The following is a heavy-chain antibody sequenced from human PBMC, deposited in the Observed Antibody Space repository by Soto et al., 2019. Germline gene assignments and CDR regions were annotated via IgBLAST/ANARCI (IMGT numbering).Heavy chain of an antibody. J-gene: IGHJ5*02. CDR3: LKENTPTMSLGCFGP. V-gene: IGHV4-4*07. D-gene: IGHD5-12*01. CDR1: VDSASSYC. Sequence: SETLSLTCTVSVDSASSYCWSWVRQTAGKGLEWIGRMYTTGTTNYNPSLKSRVTMSIDTSKMRFSPKLSSATAADTAVYYCLKENTPTMSLGCFGPWGQGTLVTVSS. CDR2: MYTTGTT.